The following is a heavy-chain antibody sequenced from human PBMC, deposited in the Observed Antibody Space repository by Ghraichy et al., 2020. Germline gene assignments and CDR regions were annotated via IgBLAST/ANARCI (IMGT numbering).Heavy chain of an antibody. CDR2: ISSSSSYI. D-gene: IGHD6-13*01. CDR3: ARFAGYSSSWHVDY. Sequence: GGSLRLSCAASGFTFSSYSMNWVRQAPGKGLEWVSSISSSSSYIYYADSVKGLFTISRDNAKNSLYLQMNSLRAEDTAVYYCARFAGYSSSWHVDYWGQGTLVTVSS. J-gene: IGHJ4*02. CDR1: GFTFSSYS. V-gene: IGHV3-21*01.